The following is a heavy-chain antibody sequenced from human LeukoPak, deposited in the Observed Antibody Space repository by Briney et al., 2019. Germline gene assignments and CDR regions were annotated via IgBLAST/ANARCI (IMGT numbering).Heavy chain of an antibody. CDR1: GGSISSYY. CDR2: IYYSGST. V-gene: IGHV4-59*12. Sequence: SETLSLTCTVSGGSISSYYWSWIRQPPGKGLEWIGYIYYSGSTDYNPSLKSRVTISGDTSKNQFSLKLNSVTAADTAVYYCARDHLANLASRLFDPWGQGSLVTVSS. CDR3: ARDHLANLASRLFDP. D-gene: IGHD3-3*01. J-gene: IGHJ5*02.